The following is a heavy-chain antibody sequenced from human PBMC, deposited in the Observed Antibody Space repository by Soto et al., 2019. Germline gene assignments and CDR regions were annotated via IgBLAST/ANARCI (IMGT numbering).Heavy chain of an antibody. CDR1: GYSFTSYW. CDR3: ARHAEDDYYYYGMDV. J-gene: IGHJ6*02. Sequence: GASLKIACNGSGYSFTSYWIGWVRQMPGKGLEWMGIIYPGDSDTRYSPSFQGQVTISADKSISTAYLQWSSLKASDTAMYYCARHAEDDYYYYGMDVWGQGTTVTVSS. CDR2: IYPGDSDT. V-gene: IGHV5-51*01.